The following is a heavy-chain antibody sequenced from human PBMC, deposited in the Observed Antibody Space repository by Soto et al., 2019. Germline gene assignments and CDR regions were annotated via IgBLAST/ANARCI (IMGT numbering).Heavy chain of an antibody. D-gene: IGHD3-16*01. CDR3: AKGPSVGVGYYYGMDV. CDR2: ISGIVVST. CDR1: GFTFSNYA. Sequence: GGSLRLSCAAPGFTFSNYAVSWVRQAPGKGLEWVSLISGIVVSTYYAYPVKGRFTISRDNSKNRLYLQMNSLRAEDTSVYYCAKGPSVGVGYYYGMDVWGQGTTVTVSS. J-gene: IGHJ6*02. V-gene: IGHV3-23*01.